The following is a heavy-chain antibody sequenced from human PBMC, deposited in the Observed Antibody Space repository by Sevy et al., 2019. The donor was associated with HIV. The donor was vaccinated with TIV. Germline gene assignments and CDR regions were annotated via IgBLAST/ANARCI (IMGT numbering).Heavy chain of an antibody. CDR2: IYPGDSDT. Sequence: GESLKISCKGSGYSFTSYWIGWVRQMPGKGLEWMGIIYPGDSDTRYSPSFQGQVTISADKSISTAYLQWSSLKASDTAMYYYARKRNYYYGSGSYYNFDYWGQGTLVTVSS. D-gene: IGHD3-10*01. J-gene: IGHJ4*02. CDR1: GYSFTSYW. CDR3: ARKRNYYYGSGSYYNFDY. V-gene: IGHV5-51*01.